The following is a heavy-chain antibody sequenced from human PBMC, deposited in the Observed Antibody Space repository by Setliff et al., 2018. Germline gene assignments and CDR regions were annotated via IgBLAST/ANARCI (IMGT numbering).Heavy chain of an antibody. J-gene: IGHJ5*02. CDR1: GYSFSNFW. V-gene: IGHV5-51*01. CDR2: IYPGDSHT. CDR3: ARQKSTGSGNNWFDP. D-gene: IGHD3-10*01. Sequence: PGESLKISCKGSGYSFSNFWIGWVRQVPGKGLEWMGIIYPGDSHTRYSPSFQGQVTMSADKSINTAYLQWSNLKASGTAIYYCARQKSTGSGNNWFDPWGQGTLVTVSS.